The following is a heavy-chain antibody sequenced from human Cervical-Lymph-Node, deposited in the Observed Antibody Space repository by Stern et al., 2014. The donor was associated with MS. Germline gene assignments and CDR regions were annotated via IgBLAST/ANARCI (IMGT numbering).Heavy chain of an antibody. V-gene: IGHV1-2*02. CDR1: GYTFTDYY. D-gene: IGHD2-21*01. CDR2: IHPNSGDT. CDR3: ARGLATAVIADY. J-gene: IGHJ4*02. Sequence: QVQLVQSGAEVKKPGASVKVSCKASGYTFTDYYMQWVRQAPGHGLEWMGWIHPNSGDTKYARKFQGRVTLTRDTSISTVYLDLSGLGYDDTAVYYCARGLATAVIADYWGQGTLVTVS.